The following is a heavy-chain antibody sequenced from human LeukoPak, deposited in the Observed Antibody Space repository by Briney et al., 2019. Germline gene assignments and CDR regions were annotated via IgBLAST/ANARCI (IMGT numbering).Heavy chain of an antibody. V-gene: IGHV6-1*01. CDR2: AYYRSKWYD. CDR3: ARASGSGNYFDY. J-gene: IGHJ4*02. D-gene: IGHD3-10*01. CDR1: GDRVSSNSAA. Sequence: SQTLSLTCAISGDRVSSNSAAWNWIRQSPSRGLEWLGRAYYRSKWYDDYAVSVKSRITINPDTSKNQFSLQLNSVTPEDTAVYYCARASGSGNYFDYWGQGTLVTVSS.